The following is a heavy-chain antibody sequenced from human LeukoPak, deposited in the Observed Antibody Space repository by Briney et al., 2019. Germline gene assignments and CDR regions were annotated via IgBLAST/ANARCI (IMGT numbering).Heavy chain of an antibody. Sequence: PGGSLRLSCVASGFTFSDYWMHWVRQAPGKGLVWVPRINSDGSSPNYADSVKGRFTISRDNAKNSLYLQMNSLRAEDTAVYYCARDSGWFRGGEYSSGWYDLTYAFDIWGQGTMVTVSS. V-gene: IGHV3-74*01. CDR1: GFTFSDYW. J-gene: IGHJ3*02. D-gene: IGHD6-19*01. CDR3: ARDSGWFRGGEYSSGWYDLTYAFDI. CDR2: INSDGSSP.